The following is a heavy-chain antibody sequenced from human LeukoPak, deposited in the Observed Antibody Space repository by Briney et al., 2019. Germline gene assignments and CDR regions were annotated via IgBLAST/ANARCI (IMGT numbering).Heavy chain of an antibody. CDR3: ARVTAIFGVVHYYYYYMDV. CDR2: ISSSSSYI. V-gene: IGHV3-21*01. J-gene: IGHJ6*03. D-gene: IGHD3-3*01. Sequence: PGGSLRLSCAASGFTFSSYSMNWVRQAPGKGLEWVSSISSSSSYIYYADSVKGRFTISRDNAKNSLYLQMNSLRAEDTAVYYCARVTAIFGVVHYYYYYMDVWGKGTTVTVSS. CDR1: GFTFSSYS.